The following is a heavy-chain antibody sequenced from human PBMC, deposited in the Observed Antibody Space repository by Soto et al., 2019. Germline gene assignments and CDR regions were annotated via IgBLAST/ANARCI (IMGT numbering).Heavy chain of an antibody. D-gene: IGHD3-10*01. Sequence: EVQLVESGGGLVPPGGSVRLSCAASGFIFKMYWMHWVRQSPGKGLVWISRIYNDGTYSDYADSVRGRFTMSRDNVNYTLYLQMNNLRAEDSGLYYCTRGPRPISTGTGAYWGQGTQVTVSS. CDR1: GFIFKMYW. J-gene: IGHJ4*02. CDR3: TRGPRPISTGTGAY. CDR2: IYNDGTYS. V-gene: IGHV3-74*01.